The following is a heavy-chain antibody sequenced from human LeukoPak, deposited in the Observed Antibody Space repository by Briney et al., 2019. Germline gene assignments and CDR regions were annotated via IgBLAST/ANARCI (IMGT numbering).Heavy chain of an antibody. CDR1: GFTVITND. J-gene: IGHJ4*02. Sequence: PPGGSLILSCAASGFTVITNDMTWVRQAPGKGLEWVSVLYSDGNTKYADSVQGRFTISRDNSKNTLYLEMNSLSPDDTAVYYCARGVEPLAANTLAYWGQGTLVTVSS. D-gene: IGHD1-14*01. CDR3: ARGVEPLAANTLAY. CDR2: LYSDGNT. V-gene: IGHV3-53*01.